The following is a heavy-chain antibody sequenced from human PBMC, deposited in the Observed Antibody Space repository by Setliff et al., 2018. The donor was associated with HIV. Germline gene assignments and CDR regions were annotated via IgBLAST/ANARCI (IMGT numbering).Heavy chain of an antibody. D-gene: IGHD3-10*01. CDR1: GDSISSDSYY. J-gene: IGHJ4*02. V-gene: IGHV4-61*09. CDR2: IYTSGRT. CDR3: ARVGYHGSGRYSFDY. Sequence: SETLSLTCTVSGDSISSDSYYWSWIRQPAGKGLEWIGHIYTSGRTNYNPSLKSRVTISADTSKNQFSLNLSSVTAAETAVYYCARVGYHGSGRYSFDYWGQGTLVTVSS.